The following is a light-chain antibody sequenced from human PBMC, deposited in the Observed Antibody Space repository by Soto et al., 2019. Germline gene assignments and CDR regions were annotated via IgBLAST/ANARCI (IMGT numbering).Light chain of an antibody. V-gene: IGLV3-21*04. CDR2: YES. CDR3: QVWDSSSDHVV. CDR1: NIGSKS. J-gene: IGLJ2*01. Sequence: SYELTQPPSVSVAPGKTARITCGGNNIGSKSVHWYQQKPGQAPVLVIYYESDRPSGIPERFSGSNSGNTATLTSSRVEAGDEADYYCQVWDSSSDHVVFGGGTKLTVL.